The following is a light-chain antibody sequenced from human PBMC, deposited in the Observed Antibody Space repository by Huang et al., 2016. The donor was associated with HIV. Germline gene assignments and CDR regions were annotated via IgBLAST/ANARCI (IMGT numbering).Light chain of an antibody. CDR1: QTVSNNF. J-gene: IGKJ1*01. Sequence: EIVLTQSPGTLSLSPGERATLPCGASQTVSNNFLAWYQHKPGQAPRLLIYASSSRATGIPDRFSGSGSRRDFNLTISRLEPEDFAVYYCHQYGTSVGTFGPGTKVDVK. V-gene: IGKV3-20*01. CDR2: ASS. CDR3: HQYGTSVGT.